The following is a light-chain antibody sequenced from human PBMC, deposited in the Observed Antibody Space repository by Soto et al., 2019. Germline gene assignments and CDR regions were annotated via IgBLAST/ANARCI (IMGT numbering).Light chain of an antibody. Sequence: EVVLTQSPGTLSLSPGARATLSCRAIQFVSSTYLAWYQQRPGQAPRLLIYGASSRATGIPDRFSGGGSETDFTLTISRLESEDSAVYYCQQYGISPFTFGGGTKVDIK. CDR3: QQYGISPFT. CDR1: QFVSSTY. J-gene: IGKJ4*01. CDR2: GAS. V-gene: IGKV3-20*01.